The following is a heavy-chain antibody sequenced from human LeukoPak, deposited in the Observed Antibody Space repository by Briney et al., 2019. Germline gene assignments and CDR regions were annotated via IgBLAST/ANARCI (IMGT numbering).Heavy chain of an antibody. CDR3: AREDPQTRVPEGMDV. J-gene: IGHJ6*02. Sequence: SETLSLTCTVSVGSISYYYWSGIRQSPGKGLEGVGYVYYSGTTNYNPSLKSRVTISVDTSKNQFSLQLRSVTAADTAVYYCAREDPQTRVPEGMDVWGQGTTVTVSS. CDR2: VYYSGTT. V-gene: IGHV4-59*01. D-gene: IGHD4/OR15-4a*01. CDR1: VGSISYYY.